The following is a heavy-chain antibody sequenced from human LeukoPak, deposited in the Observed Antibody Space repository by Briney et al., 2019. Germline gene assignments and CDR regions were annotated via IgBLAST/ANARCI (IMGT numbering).Heavy chain of an antibody. V-gene: IGHV4-34*01. CDR3: GGRRGNGMEV. CDR1: GGSFSGYY. CDR2: INHTGST. Sequence: PSETLSLTCAVYGGSFSGYYWSWIRQPPGKGLEWIGEINHTGSTYYNPSLMSRATISVDTSKNQFSLKLGSVTAADTAVYYCGGRRGNGMEVWGQGTRVTVSS. J-gene: IGHJ6*02. D-gene: IGHD3-10*01.